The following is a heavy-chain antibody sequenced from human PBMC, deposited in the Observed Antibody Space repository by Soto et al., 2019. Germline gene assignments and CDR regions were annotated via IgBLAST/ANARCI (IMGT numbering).Heavy chain of an antibody. Sequence: QARLVESGGGVVQPGRSLRLSCEASGLTFSAYGMHWVLQAPGKGLEWVATISYDGSKKYFGDSVKGRFTISRDNSKSTLYLEMNSLRTEDTAVYYCAKASHCNKGRCSLGLIGDRAFDIWGQGTMVTVSS. D-gene: IGHD2-8*01. V-gene: IGHV3-30*18. CDR2: ISYDGSKK. J-gene: IGHJ3*02. CDR3: AKASHCNKGRCSLGLIGDRAFDI. CDR1: GLTFSAYG.